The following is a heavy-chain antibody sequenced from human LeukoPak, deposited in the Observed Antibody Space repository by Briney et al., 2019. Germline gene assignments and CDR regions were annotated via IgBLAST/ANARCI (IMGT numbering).Heavy chain of an antibody. CDR2: IYYSGSSGST. CDR3: AGGGDGYQTRFDY. V-gene: IGHV4-59*01. CDR1: GGSISSYY. J-gene: IGHJ4*02. D-gene: IGHD5-24*01. Sequence: SETLSLTCTVSGGSISSYYWNWIRQPPRKRLEWIGYIYYSGSSGSTNYNPSLRSRVTTSADTSENQFSLKMTSVTAADTAVYYCAGGGDGYQTRFDYWGQGTLLTVSS.